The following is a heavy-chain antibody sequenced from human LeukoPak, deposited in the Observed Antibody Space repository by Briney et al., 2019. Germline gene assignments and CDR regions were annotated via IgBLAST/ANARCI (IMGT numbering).Heavy chain of an antibody. Sequence: ASVKVSCKASGYTFTSYAMHWVRQAPGQRLEWMGWINAGNGNTKYSQKFQGRVTITRDTSASTAYMELSSLRSEDTAVYYCARDSLSSGITMIVVVTENWFDPWGQGTLVTVSS. CDR1: GYTFTSYA. V-gene: IGHV1-3*01. D-gene: IGHD3-22*01. CDR3: ARDSLSSGITMIVVVTENWFDP. J-gene: IGHJ5*02. CDR2: INAGNGNT.